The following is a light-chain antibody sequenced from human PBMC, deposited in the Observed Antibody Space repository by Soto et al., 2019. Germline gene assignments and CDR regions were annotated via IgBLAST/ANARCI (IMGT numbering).Light chain of an antibody. V-gene: IGLV2-14*01. CDR3: SSYTSSSTLEGV. Sequence: QSARTQPASVSGSPGQSITNSCTGTSSDVGGYNYVSWYQQHPGKAPKLMIYDVSNRPSGVSNRFSGSKSGNTASLTISGLQAEDEADYYCSSYTSSSTLEGVFGGATKLTVL. J-gene: IGLJ2*01. CDR2: DVS. CDR1: SSDVGGYNY.